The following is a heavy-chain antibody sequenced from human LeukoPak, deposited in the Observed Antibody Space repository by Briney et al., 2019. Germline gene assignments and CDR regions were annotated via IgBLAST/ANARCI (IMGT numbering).Heavy chain of an antibody. J-gene: IGHJ6*03. CDR2: ISGSGGST. CDR1: GFTFSSYA. Sequence: GGSLRLSCAASGFTFSSYAMSWVRQAPGKGLEWVSAISGSGGSTYYADSVKGRFTISRDNSKNTLYLQMNSLRAEDTAVYYCARDPPQYCSSTSCYYYYYMDVWGKGTTVTVSS. CDR3: ARDPPQYCSSTSCYYYYYMDV. V-gene: IGHV3-23*01. D-gene: IGHD2-2*01.